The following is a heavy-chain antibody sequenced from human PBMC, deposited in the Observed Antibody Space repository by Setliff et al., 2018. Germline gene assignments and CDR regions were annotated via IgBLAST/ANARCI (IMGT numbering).Heavy chain of an antibody. CDR1: GGSISGYY. CDR3: ARLPNYVWGSPVDY. Sequence: PSETLSLTCAVYGGSISGYYWGLIRQPPGKGLEWIGSIFYSGRTFYNPSLKSRVTISVDTSKNQFSLTLSSVTAADTAVYYCARLPNYVWGSPVDYWGQGTLVTVSS. CDR2: IFYSGRT. D-gene: IGHD3-16*01. V-gene: IGHV4-39*01. J-gene: IGHJ4*02.